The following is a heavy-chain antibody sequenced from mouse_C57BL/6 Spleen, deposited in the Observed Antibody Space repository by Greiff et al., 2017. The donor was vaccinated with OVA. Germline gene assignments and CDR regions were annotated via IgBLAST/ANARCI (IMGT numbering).Heavy chain of an antibody. Sequence: EVKVEESGGGLVQPGGSMKLSCVASGFTFSNYWMNRVRQSPEKGLEWVAQIRLKSDNYATHYAESVKGRFTISRDDSKSSVYLQMNNLRAEDTGIYYCTGPFAYWGQGTLVTVSA. J-gene: IGHJ3*01. CDR2: IRLKSDNYAT. CDR1: GFTFSNYW. CDR3: TGPFAY. V-gene: IGHV6-3*01.